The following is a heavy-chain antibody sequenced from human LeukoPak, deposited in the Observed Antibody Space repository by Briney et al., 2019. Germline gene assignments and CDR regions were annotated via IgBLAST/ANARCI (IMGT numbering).Heavy chain of an antibody. CDR1: RSIFSSYA. CDR3: ARAFSTTAFDY. CDR2: ISNDGSNS. V-gene: IGHV3-30*04. Sequence: PGRSLRLSCAASRSIFSSYAMNWVRQAPGKGLEWVAVISNDGSNSYYADSVKGRFTISRDNSKNTLYLQMNILRAEDTAVYYCARAFSTTAFDYWGQGTLVTVSS. D-gene: IGHD4-17*01. J-gene: IGHJ4*02.